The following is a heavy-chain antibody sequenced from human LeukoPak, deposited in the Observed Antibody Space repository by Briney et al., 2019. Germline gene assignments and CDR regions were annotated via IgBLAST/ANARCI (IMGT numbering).Heavy chain of an antibody. V-gene: IGHV4-39*01. D-gene: IGHD1-26*01. J-gene: IGHJ3*02. CDR3: ARHPYSGSTI. CDR1: GGSIWSSYYY. Sequence: SETLSLTCTVSGGSIWSSYYYWGWIRQPPGKGLEWIGSIYDSGSTYYNPSLKSRVTISVDTSKNQFSLKLNSVTAADTAVYYCARHPYSGSTIWGQGTMVTVSS. CDR2: IYDSGST.